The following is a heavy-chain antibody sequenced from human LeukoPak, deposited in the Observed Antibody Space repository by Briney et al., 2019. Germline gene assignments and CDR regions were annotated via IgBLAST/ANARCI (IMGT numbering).Heavy chain of an antibody. CDR3: ASLRYCSSTSCYTGYFDY. CDR2: INPNSGGT. V-gene: IGHV1-2*02. D-gene: IGHD2-2*01. J-gene: IGHJ4*02. Sequence: ASVKVSCKASGYTFTGYYMHWVRQAPGQGLEWMGWINPNSGGTNYAQKFQGRVTMTRDTSISTAYMELSRLRSDDTAVYYCASLRYCSSTSCYTGYFDYWGQGTLVTVSS. CDR1: GYTFTGYY.